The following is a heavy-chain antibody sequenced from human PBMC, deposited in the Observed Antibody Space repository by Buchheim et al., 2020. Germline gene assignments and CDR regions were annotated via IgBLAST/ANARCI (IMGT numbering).Heavy chain of an antibody. CDR2: VYPSGST. D-gene: IGHD4-17*01. CDR3: ARGETTKWYFDL. Sequence: QVQLQESGPGLVKPSGTLSLTCAVSGGSISSSNWWNWVRQPPGKGLEWIGKVYPSGSTNYNPSLKSRVTISLDKSKNQFSLKVNSLTAADTAVYYCARGETTKWYFDLWGRGTL. CDR1: GGSISSSNW. V-gene: IGHV4-4*02. J-gene: IGHJ2*01.